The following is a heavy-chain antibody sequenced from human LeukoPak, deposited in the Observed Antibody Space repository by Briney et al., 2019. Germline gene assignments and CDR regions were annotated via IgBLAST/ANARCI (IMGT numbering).Heavy chain of an antibody. CDR1: GGSISSYY. CDR3: ARALNDYVWGSYPPPYYFDY. Sequence: SETLSLTCTVSGGSISSYYWSWLRQPPGKGLEWLGYIYYSGSTNYNPSLKSRVTISVDTSKNQFSLKLSSVTAADTAVYYCARALNDYVWGSYPPPYYFDYWGQGTLVTVSS. V-gene: IGHV4-59*01. CDR2: IYYSGST. J-gene: IGHJ4*02. D-gene: IGHD3-16*02.